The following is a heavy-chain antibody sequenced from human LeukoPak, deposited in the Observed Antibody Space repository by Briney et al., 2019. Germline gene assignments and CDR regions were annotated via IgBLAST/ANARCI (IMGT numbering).Heavy chain of an antibody. J-gene: IGHJ4*02. CDR1: GGTFSSYA. CDR2: IIPIFGTA. V-gene: IGHV1-69*06. CDR3: AREVEGGWYGESDY. D-gene: IGHD6-19*01. Sequence: SVKVSCKASGGTFSSYAISWVRQAPGQGLEWMGGIIPIFGTANYAQKFQGRVTITADKSTSTAYMELSSLRSEDTAVYYCAREVEGGWYGESDYWGQGTLVTVSS.